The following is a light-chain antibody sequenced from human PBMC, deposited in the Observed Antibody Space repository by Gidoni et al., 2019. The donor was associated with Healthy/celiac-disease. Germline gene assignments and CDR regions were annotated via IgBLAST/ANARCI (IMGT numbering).Light chain of an antibody. V-gene: IGKV3-20*01. J-gene: IGKJ4*01. CDR1: QSVSSNY. CDR2: AAS. CDR3: QQYGSSP. Sequence: EIVLTQSPGTLSLSPGERATLSCRASQSVSSNYLAWYQQKPGQAPRLLIYAASSRATVIPDRFSGSGSGTDFTLTISRLEPEDFAVYYCQQYGSSPFXGXTKVEIK.